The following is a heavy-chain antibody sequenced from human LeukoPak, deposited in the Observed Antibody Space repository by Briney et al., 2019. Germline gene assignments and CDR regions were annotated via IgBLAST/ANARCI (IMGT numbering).Heavy chain of an antibody. CDR2: ISSSGSDI. Sequence: GGSLRLSCTVSGFTVSSNSMSWVRQAPGKGLEWVSYISSSGSDIYYADSVKGRFTISRDNAKNSLYLQMNSLRAEDTAVYYCARESSYSGNYGDACDIWGQGTMVTVSS. J-gene: IGHJ3*02. CDR1: GFTVSSNS. D-gene: IGHD1-26*01. V-gene: IGHV3-21*05. CDR3: ARESSYSGNYGDACDI.